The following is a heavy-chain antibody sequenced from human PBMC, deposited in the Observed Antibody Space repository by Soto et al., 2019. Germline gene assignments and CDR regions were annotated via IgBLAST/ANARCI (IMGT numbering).Heavy chain of an antibody. CDR2: IIPIFGTA. CDR1: GGTFSSYA. D-gene: IGHD2-2*01. J-gene: IGHJ4*02. CDR3: ARGDSLLRPFDY. Sequence: ASVKVSCKASGGTFSSYAISWVRRAPGQGLEWMGGIIPIFGTANYAQKFQGRVTITADESTSTAYMELSSLRSEDTAVYYCARGDSLLRPFDYWGQGTLVTVSS. V-gene: IGHV1-69*13.